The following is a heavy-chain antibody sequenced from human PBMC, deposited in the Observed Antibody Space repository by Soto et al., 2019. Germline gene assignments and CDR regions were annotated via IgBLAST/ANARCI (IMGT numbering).Heavy chain of an antibody. CDR2: ISYDGSNK. D-gene: IGHD1-26*01. J-gene: IGHJ6*02. Sequence: QVQLVESGGGVVQPGRSLRLSCAASGFTFSSQGMHWVRQAPGKGLERVAVISYDGSNKYYADSVKGRFTLSRDNSKNTLYLQMNSLRAEDTAVYYCARAGGIGGMDVWGQGTTVTVSS. V-gene: IGHV3-30-3*01. CDR3: ARAGGIGGMDV. CDR1: GFTFSSQG.